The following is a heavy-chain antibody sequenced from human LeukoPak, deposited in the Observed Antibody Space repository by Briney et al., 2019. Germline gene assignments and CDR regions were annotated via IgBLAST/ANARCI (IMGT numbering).Heavy chain of an antibody. CDR2: ISDGGGST. CDR1: GFTLSRYA. J-gene: IGHJ4*02. D-gene: IGHD6-19*01. V-gene: IGHV3-23*01. CDR3: AKGTAVADIYFDY. Sequence: GGSLRLSCAASGFTLSRYAVSWVRQAPGKGLEWVATISDGGGSTYYADSVKGRVTISRDNSKNTLYLQMNSLRAEDTAVYYCAKGTAVADIYFDYWGQGTLVTVSS.